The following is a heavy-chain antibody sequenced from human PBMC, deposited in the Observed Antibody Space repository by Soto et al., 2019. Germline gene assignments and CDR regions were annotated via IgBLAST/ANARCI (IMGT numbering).Heavy chain of an antibody. CDR1: GGSISGYY. J-gene: IGHJ4*01. CDR3: ARADDHKSSTFDY. CDR2: ASYSGST. Sequence: SETLSLTCSVSGGSISGYYWTWIRQTPVKGLEWIGYASYSGSTNYNPSLKSRVTMSVDTSRNQFSLRLRSVTAADTAVYYCARADDHKSSTFDYWGHGTLVTVS. V-gene: IGHV4-59*01.